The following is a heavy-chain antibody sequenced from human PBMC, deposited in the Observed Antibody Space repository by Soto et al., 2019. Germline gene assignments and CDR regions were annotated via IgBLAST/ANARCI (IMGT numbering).Heavy chain of an antibody. V-gene: IGHV3-30*18. Sequence: GGSLRLSCAASGFTFSSYGMHWVRQAPGKGLEWVAVISYDGSNKYYADSVKGRFTISRDNSKNTLYLQMNSLRAEDTAVYYCAKVRGYDYVWGSYRHHDAFDIWGQGTMVTVSS. CDR3: AKVRGYDYVWGSYRHHDAFDI. J-gene: IGHJ3*02. CDR1: GFTFSSYG. CDR2: ISYDGSNK. D-gene: IGHD3-16*02.